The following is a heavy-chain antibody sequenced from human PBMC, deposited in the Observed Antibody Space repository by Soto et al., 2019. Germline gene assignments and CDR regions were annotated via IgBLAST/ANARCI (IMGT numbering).Heavy chain of an antibody. CDR3: AREERDYYYYGMDV. CDR1: GGSISSGDYY. J-gene: IGHJ6*02. Sequence: KTSETLSLTCTVSGGSISSGDYYWSWIRQPPGKGLEWIGYIYYSGSTYYNPSLKSRVTISVDTSKNQFSLKLSSVTAADTAVYYCAREERDYYYYGMDVWGQGTTVTVSS. V-gene: IGHV4-30-4*01. CDR2: IYYSGST. D-gene: IGHD1-26*01.